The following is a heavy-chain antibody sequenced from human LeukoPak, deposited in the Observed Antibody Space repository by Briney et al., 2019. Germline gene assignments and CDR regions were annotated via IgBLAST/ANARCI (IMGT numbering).Heavy chain of an antibody. CDR3: AREKEYANFDY. D-gene: IGHD2-8*01. Sequence: PSETLSLTCTVSGGSISSYYWSWIRQPAGKGLEWIGRIYTTGSTNYNPSLKSRVTISVDKSKNQFSLKLSSVTAADTAVCYCAREKEYANFDYWGQGTLVTVSS. CDR1: GGSISSYY. J-gene: IGHJ4*02. V-gene: IGHV4-4*07. CDR2: IYTTGST.